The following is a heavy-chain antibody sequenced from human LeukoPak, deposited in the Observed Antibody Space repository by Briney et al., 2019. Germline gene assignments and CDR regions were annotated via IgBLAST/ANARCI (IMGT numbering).Heavy chain of an antibody. D-gene: IGHD3-9*01. V-gene: IGHV1-2*02. Sequence: ASVKVSCKASGYTFTGYYMHWVRQAPGQGLEWMGWINPNSGGTNYAQKFQGRVTMTRDTSISTAYMELSRLRSDDTAVYYCACGDILTGYRQSGWFDPWGQGTLVTVSS. J-gene: IGHJ5*02. CDR1: GYTFTGYY. CDR2: INPNSGGT. CDR3: ACGDILTGYRQSGWFDP.